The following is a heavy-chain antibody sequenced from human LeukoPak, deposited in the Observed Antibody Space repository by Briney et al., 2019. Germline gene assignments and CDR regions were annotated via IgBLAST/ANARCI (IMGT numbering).Heavy chain of an antibody. CDR2: ISSSGSTI. CDR3: ARDGAERYYYDSSGYYFDY. J-gene: IGHJ4*02. CDR1: GFTFSDYY. V-gene: IGHV3-11*01. D-gene: IGHD3-22*01. Sequence: GGSLRLSCAASGFTFSDYYMSWIRQAPGKGLEWVSYISSSGSTIYYADSVKGRFTISRDNAKSSLYLQMNSLRAEDTAVYYCARDGAERYYYDSSGYYFDYWGQGTLVTVSS.